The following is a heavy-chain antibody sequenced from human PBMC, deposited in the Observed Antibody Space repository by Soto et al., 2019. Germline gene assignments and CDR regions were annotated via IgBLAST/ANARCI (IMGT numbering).Heavy chain of an antibody. J-gene: IGHJ4*02. Sequence: QVQLVQSGAEVKKPGASVKVSCKASGYTFTRYDINWVRQATGEGLEWMGWMNPNSGNTGYAQKFQGRVTMTRNTSMSTAYMELSSLRSEDTAVYYCARSTNDYGDRHWGQGSLVPVSS. CDR2: MNPNSGNT. CDR3: ARSTNDYGDRH. D-gene: IGHD4-17*01. CDR1: GYTFTRYD. V-gene: IGHV1-8*01.